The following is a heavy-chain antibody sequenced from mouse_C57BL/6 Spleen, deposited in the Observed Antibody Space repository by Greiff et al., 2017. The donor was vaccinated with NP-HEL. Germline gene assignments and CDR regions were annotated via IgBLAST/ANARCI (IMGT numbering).Heavy chain of an antibody. Sequence: QVQLQQSGAELVRPGASVKLSCKASGYTFTDYYINWVKQRPGQGLEWIARIYPGSGNTYYNEKFKGKATLTAEKSSSTAYMQLSSLTSEDSAVYFCARNPYYSNYYFDYWGQGTTLTVSS. CDR2: IYPGSGNT. CDR3: ARNPYYSNYYFDY. V-gene: IGHV1-76*01. CDR1: GYTFTDYY. D-gene: IGHD2-5*01. J-gene: IGHJ2*01.